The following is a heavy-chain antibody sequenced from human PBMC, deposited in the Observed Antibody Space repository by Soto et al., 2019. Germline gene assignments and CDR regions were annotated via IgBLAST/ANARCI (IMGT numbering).Heavy chain of an antibody. CDR1: GGSISSSTYY. J-gene: IGHJ5*02. D-gene: IGHD6-13*01. CDR2: IYYSGNT. V-gene: IGHV4-39*01. Sequence: SETLSLTCTVSGGSISSSTYYWGWIRQPPGKGLEWIWDIYYSGNTYYNPSLKSRVTISVDTSKNHFSLKLTSVTAADTAVYYCARHRIAAAGTDWFDPWGQGTLVTVSS. CDR3: ARHRIAAAGTDWFDP.